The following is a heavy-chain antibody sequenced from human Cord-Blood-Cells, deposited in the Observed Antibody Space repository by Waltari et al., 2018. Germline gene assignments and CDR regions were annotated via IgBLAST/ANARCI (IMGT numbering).Heavy chain of an antibody. V-gene: IGHV4-34*01. CDR1: GGSFSGYY. D-gene: IGHD5-12*01. Sequence: QVQLQQWGAGLLKPSETLSLTCAVYGGSFSGYYWSWIRPPQGKGLEWIGEINHSGSTNYNPSLKSRVTISVDTSKNQFSLKLSSVTAADTAVYYCARVGRQLVATSGNPWGQGTLVTVSS. J-gene: IGHJ5*02. CDR3: ARVGRQLVATSGNP. CDR2: INHSGST.